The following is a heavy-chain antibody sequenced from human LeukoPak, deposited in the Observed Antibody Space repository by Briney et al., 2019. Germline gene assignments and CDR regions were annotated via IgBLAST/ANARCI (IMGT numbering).Heavy chain of an antibody. V-gene: IGHV3-21*01. D-gene: IGHD1-26*01. CDR3: ARDKVGHLYYFDY. J-gene: IGHJ4*02. Sequence: PGGSQRLSCAASGFTFSSYSMNWVRQAPGKGLEWVSSISSSSSYIYYADSVKGRFTISRDNAKNSLYLQMNSLRAEDTAVYYCARDKVGHLYYFDYWGQGTLVTVSS. CDR1: GFTFSSYS. CDR2: ISSSSSYI.